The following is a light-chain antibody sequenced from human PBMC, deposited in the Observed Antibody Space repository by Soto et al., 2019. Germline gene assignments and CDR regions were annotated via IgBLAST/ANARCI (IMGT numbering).Light chain of an antibody. J-gene: IGKJ4*01. CDR3: QQSFSPPPLT. V-gene: IGKV1-39*01. CDR2: IAS. Sequence: EIQMTQSPSSLSASVGDRVTITCRASQTINSYLNWYQQKPGKAPMLLLSIASSLQSGVPSRFNGSRSGTEFTLTISSLQPEDFGTYYCQQSFSPPPLTFGGGTKVEVK. CDR1: QTINSY.